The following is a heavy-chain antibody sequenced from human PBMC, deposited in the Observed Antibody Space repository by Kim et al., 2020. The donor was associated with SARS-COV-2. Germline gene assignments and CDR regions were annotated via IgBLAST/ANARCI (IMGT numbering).Heavy chain of an antibody. CDR1: GFIFSDYT. CDR3: ATTTHFAY. V-gene: IGHV3-23*01. Sequence: GGSLRLSCVASGFIFSDYTLAWVRQAPGKGLEWVSYISGRGGKTYYVDSVKGRFTISRDNSKNTLYLQMNSLRADDTAVYYCATTTHFAYWGQGTLVAVS. CDR2: ISGRGGKT. J-gene: IGHJ4*02.